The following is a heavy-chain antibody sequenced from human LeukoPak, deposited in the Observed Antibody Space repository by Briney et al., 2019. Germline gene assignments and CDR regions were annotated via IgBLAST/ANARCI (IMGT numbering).Heavy chain of an antibody. CDR1: GGSFSGYY. J-gene: IGHJ5*02. CDR3: ARGVVVVAATLYNWFDP. V-gene: IGHV4-34*01. CDR2: INHSGST. Sequence: SETLSLTCAVYGGSFSGYYWSWIRQPPGKGLEWIGEINHSGSTNYNPSLKSRVTMSVDTSKNQFSLKLSSVTAADTAVYYCARGVVVVAATLYNWFDPWGQGTLVTVSS. D-gene: IGHD2-15*01.